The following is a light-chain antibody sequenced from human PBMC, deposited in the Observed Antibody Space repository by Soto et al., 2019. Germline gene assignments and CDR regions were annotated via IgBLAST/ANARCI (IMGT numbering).Light chain of an antibody. J-gene: IGLJ1*01. CDR2: YVD. CDR3: CSYADGSIYF. Sequence: QSALTQPASVSGSPGQSITISCTGTSRDVGAYDYVSWYLQYPDKAPQLLIYYVDHRPSGVSSRFSGSKSGNTASLTISGLQAEDEGDYYCCSYADGSIYFFGTGTKFIVL. CDR1: SRDVGAYDY. V-gene: IGLV2-14*03.